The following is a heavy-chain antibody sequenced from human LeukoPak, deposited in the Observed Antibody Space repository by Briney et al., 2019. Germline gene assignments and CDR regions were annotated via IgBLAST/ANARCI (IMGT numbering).Heavy chain of an antibody. J-gene: IGHJ4*02. CDR1: GYSFTSYW. D-gene: IGHD3-22*01. CDR2: IYPGDSDT. Sequence: GESLKISCQGSGYSFTSYWIGWVRQMPGKGLEWMGIIYPGDSDTRYSPSFQGQVTISADKSISTAYLQWSSLKASDTAMYYCARWGEVVYYDSSGYLYWGQGTLVTVSS. V-gene: IGHV5-51*01. CDR3: ARWGEVVYYDSSGYLY.